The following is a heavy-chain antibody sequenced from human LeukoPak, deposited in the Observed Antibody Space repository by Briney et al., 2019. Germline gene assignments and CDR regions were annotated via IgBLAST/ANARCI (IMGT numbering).Heavy chain of an antibody. D-gene: IGHD6-13*01. J-gene: IGHJ4*02. V-gene: IGHV3-21*01. Sequence: KSGGSLRLSCAASGFSVSSNYMNWVRQAPGKGLEWVSSISSSSSYIYYADSVKGRFTISRDNAKNSLYLQMNSLRAEDTAVYYCARDQGNLIAAAGGGADYWGQGTLVTVSS. CDR3: ARDQGNLIAAAGGGADY. CDR1: GFSVSSNY. CDR2: ISSSSSYI.